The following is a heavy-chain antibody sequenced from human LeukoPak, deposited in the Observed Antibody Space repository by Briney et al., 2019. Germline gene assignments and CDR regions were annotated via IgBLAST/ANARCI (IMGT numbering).Heavy chain of an antibody. D-gene: IGHD3-22*01. CDR2: IYSGGST. CDR3: ARGLFYFRWLLFDY. CDR1: GFTVSSNY. Sequence: GGSLRLSCAASGFTVSSNYMSWVRQAPGKGLEWVSVIYSGGSTYYADSVKGRFTISRDNSKDTLYLQMNSLRAEDTAVYYCARGLFYFRWLLFDYWGQGTLVTVSS. V-gene: IGHV3-53*01. J-gene: IGHJ4*02.